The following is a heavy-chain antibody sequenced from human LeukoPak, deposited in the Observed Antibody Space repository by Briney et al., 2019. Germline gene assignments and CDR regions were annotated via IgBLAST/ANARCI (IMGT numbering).Heavy chain of an antibody. CDR2: IYSGGRT. J-gene: IGHJ4*02. CDR3: GRNKWGDYTGSDY. V-gene: IGHV3-53*01. Sequence: GGSLRLSCAASGFIVSSNYMSWVRQAPGKGLEWVSVIYSGGRTYYADSVKGRFTISRDNSKNTLYLQMNSLRAEDTAVYYCGRNKWGDYTGSDYWGQGTLVTVSS. CDR1: GFIVSSNY. D-gene: IGHD4-17*01.